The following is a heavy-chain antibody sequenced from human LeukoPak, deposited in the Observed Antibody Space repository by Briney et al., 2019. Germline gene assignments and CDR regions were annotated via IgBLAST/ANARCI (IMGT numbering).Heavy chain of an antibody. CDR2: ISYDGGNK. D-gene: IGHD2-15*01. V-gene: IGHV3-30*03. Sequence: GGSLRLSCAASGFTFSSCDMHWVRQAPGKGLEWVAVISYDGGNKYYADSVKGGFTISRDNSKNTLYLQMNSLRAEDTAVYYCARVSSGNYYYGMDVWGQGTTVTVSS. J-gene: IGHJ6*02. CDR3: ARVSSGNYYYGMDV. CDR1: GFTFSSCD.